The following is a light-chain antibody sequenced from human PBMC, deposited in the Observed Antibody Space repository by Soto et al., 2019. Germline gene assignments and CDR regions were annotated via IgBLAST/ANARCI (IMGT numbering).Light chain of an antibody. CDR2: AAS. J-gene: IGKJ1*01. V-gene: IGKV1-39*01. CDR3: QQSHSAPWT. CDR1: QGIKTF. Sequence: DIQMSQSPSILSASVGDRVSITLRASQGIKTFLAWYQQKAGKAPKLLIYAASTLQSGVPSRFSGSGSETDCTRTISSLQPEDVASDYCQQSHSAPWTFGQGTKVDIK.